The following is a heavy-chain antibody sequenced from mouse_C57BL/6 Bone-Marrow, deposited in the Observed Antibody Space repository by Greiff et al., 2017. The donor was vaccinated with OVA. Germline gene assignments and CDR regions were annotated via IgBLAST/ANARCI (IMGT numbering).Heavy chain of an antibody. CDR2: IHPSDSDT. V-gene: IGHV1-74*01. CDR3: AIVPARSTMVMDY. J-gene: IGHJ4*01. Sequence: QVQLQQPGAELVKPGASVKVSCKASGYTFTSYWMHWVKQRPGQGLEWIGRIHPSDSDTNYNQKFKGKATLTVDKSSSTAYMQLSSLTSEDSAVYYCAIVPARSTMVMDYWGQGTSVTVSS. D-gene: IGHD2-13*01. CDR1: GYTFTSYW.